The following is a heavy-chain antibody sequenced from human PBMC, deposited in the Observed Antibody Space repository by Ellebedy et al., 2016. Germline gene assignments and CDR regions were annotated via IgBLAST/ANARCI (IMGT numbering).Heavy chain of an antibody. CDR2: IYYSGST. D-gene: IGHD3-9*01. CDR3: ARSDILTGYYFLDY. CDR1: GASIRSYY. Sequence: SETLSLTCSVSGASIRSYYWSWIRQPPGKGLEWIGYIYYSGSTNYNPSLKSRVTISVDTSKNQFSLRLSSVTAADTAVYYCARSDILTGYYFLDYWGQGTLVTVSS. J-gene: IGHJ4*02. V-gene: IGHV4-59*01.